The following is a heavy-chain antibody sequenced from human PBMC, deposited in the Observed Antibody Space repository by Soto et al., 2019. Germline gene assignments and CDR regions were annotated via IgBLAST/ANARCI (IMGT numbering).Heavy chain of an antibody. CDR2: ISYDGSNK. Sequence: PGGSLRLSCAASGFTFSSYGMHWVRQAPGKGLEWVAVISYDGSNKYYADSVKGRFTISRDNSKNTLYLQMNSLRAEDTAVYYCAKDKWGQQDESYFDYWGQGTLVTVSS. CDR1: GFTFSSYG. V-gene: IGHV3-30*18. J-gene: IGHJ4*02. D-gene: IGHD6-13*01. CDR3: AKDKWGQQDESYFDY.